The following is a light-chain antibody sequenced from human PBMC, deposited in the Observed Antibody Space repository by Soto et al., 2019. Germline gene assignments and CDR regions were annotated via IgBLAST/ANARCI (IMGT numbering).Light chain of an antibody. CDR2: MIS. CDR1: QSLVHSDGNTY. CDR3: MQATQAYT. V-gene: IGKV2-24*01. J-gene: IGKJ2*01. Sequence: DIVLTQTPLSSPVTLGQPASISCRSSQSLVHSDGNTYLTWLQQRPGQPPRLLIYMISNRFSGVPDRFSGRGAGTDFTLKISGVKAEDVGFYYCMQATQAYTFGQGTKLEIK.